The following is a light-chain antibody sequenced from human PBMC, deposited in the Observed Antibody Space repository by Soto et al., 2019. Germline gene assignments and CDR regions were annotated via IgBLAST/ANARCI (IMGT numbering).Light chain of an antibody. V-gene: IGKV3-20*01. CDR1: QSVSGSY. Sequence: DIVLTQSPGTLSLSPGERATLSSRASQSVSGSYLTWYQQKPGKSPRLFLYGTSNRATGIPERFSGSGSGRDFTLTISRLEPEDFAVYYCQQYGSSPLFTFGPGTKVDIK. J-gene: IGKJ3*01. CDR3: QQYGSSPLFT. CDR2: GTS.